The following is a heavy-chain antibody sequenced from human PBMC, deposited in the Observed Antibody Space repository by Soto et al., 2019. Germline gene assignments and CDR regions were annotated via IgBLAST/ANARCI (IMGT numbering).Heavy chain of an antibody. CDR3: ARLSTSGNIVVPPYYFYYYMDV. V-gene: IGHV3-7*01. CDR1: GFTSLDSPLVLISYW. J-gene: IGHJ6*03. D-gene: IGHD2-21*01. Sequence: QLVESGGGLVQPGGSLRLSCVVSGFTSLDSPLVLISYWMTWVRQAPGKGLEWVANIKQDGSETHYVDSVRGRFTISRDNAKNSLYLQMSGLRAEDTAVYYCARLSTSGNIVVPPYYFYYYMDVWGRGTTVTVSS. CDR2: IKQDGSET.